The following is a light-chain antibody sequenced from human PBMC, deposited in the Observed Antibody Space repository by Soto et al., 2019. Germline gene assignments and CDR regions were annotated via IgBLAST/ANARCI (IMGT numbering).Light chain of an antibody. CDR3: HQRKHWPPHT. CDR1: HNVDIY. J-gene: IGKJ5*01. CDR2: DAS. Sequence: EVVLTQSPATLSLSPGETATLSCRASHNVDIYLAWYQQTPGQAPRLLIYDASNRATGIPARFSGSRSGTDFTLTISRQEPQDSAVFYCHQRKHWPPHTCGQGTRLE. V-gene: IGKV3-11*01.